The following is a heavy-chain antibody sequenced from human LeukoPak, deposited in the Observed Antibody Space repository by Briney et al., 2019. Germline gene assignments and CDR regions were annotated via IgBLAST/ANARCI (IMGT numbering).Heavy chain of an antibody. D-gene: IGHD6-6*01. Sequence: PGGSLRLSCAASGFTFRNFWMSWVRQAPGKGLEWVSVIYSGGSTYYADSVKGRFTISRDNSKNTLYLQMNSLRAEDTAVYYCARDRLYSSSSEDYWGQGTLVTVSS. V-gene: IGHV3-53*01. J-gene: IGHJ4*02. CDR1: GFTFRNFW. CDR2: IYSGGST. CDR3: ARDRLYSSSSEDY.